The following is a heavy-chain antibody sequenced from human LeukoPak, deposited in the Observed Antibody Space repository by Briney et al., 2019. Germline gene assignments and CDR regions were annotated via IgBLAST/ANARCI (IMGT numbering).Heavy chain of an antibody. CDR2: ISSSGSTI. J-gene: IGHJ6*02. V-gene: IGHV3-48*04. CDR1: GFTFSSYG. Sequence: PGRSLRLSCAASGFTFSSYGMHWVRQAPGKGLEWVSYISSSGSTIYYADSVKGRFTISRDNAKNSLYLQMNSLRAEDTAVCYCARGRSWYGRGYGMDVWGQGTTVTVSS. CDR3: ARGRSWYGRGYGMDV. D-gene: IGHD6-13*01.